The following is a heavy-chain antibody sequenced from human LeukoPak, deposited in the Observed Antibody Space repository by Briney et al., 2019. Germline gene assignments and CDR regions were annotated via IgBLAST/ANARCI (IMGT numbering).Heavy chain of an antibody. CDR2: IYFTGRS. Sequence: SETLSLTCTVSGGSISSYYWSWLRQPPGKGLEWIGFIYFTGRSNYNPSLRSRLTISLDTSKNQFSLKLSSVTATDTAVYYCARLNYYGSGGWFDPWGQGTPVTVSS. CDR3: ARLNYYGSGGWFDP. J-gene: IGHJ5*02. V-gene: IGHV4-59*08. CDR1: GGSISSYY. D-gene: IGHD3-10*01.